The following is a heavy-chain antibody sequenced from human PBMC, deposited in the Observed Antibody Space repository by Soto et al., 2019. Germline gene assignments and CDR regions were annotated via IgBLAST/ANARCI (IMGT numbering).Heavy chain of an antibody. CDR3: ARSKSIAARPFYFDY. CDR2: IYYSGST. D-gene: IGHD6-6*01. V-gene: IGHV4-39*01. J-gene: IGHJ4*02. Sequence: QLQLQESGPGLVKPSETLSLTCTVSGGSISSSSYYWGWIRQPPGKGLEWIGSIYYSGSTYYNPSLKSRVTISVDTSKNQFSLKLSSVTAADTAVYYCARSKSIAARPFYFDYWGQGTLVTVSS. CDR1: GGSISSSSYY.